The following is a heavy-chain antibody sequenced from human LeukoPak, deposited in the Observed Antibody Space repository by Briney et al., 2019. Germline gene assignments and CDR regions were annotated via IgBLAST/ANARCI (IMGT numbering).Heavy chain of an antibody. Sequence: GGSLRLSCAASGFTFSNYAMHWVRQAPGKGLVWVSRITNDGSSTTYADSVKGRFTISRDNAKNMLYLQVNSLRAEDTAVYYCATRQGGNPAYWGQGTLVTVSS. CDR2: ITNDGSST. J-gene: IGHJ4*02. D-gene: IGHD1-14*01. CDR3: ATRQGGNPAY. CDR1: GFTFSNYA. V-gene: IGHV3-74*01.